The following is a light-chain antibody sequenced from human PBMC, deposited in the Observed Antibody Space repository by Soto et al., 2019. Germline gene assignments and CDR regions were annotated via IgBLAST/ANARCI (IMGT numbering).Light chain of an antibody. J-gene: IGKJ1*01. CDR1: QTISNY. CDR2: AAS. CDR3: QQNYNTPQT. Sequence: DIQMTQSPSSLSASVGDRVTITCRASQTISNYLNWYQQKPGKAPKLLIYAASSLQSGVPSRFSGSGSGTDYTLTISSLQPEDFATYHCQQNYNTPQTFGQGTKVDIK. V-gene: IGKV1-39*01.